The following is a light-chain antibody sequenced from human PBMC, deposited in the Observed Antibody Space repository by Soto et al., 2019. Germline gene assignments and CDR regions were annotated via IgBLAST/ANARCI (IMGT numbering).Light chain of an antibody. CDR3: YTWYRNSQV. CDR2: LEGSGTY. Sequence: QLVLTQSSASSASLGSSVRLTCTLSSGHSSYIIAWHQQQPGKAPRYLMKLEGSGTYNKGSGVPDRFSGSSSGADRYLTISKLKVEDEADYHCYTWYRNSQVFGGGTKVTVL. V-gene: IGLV4-60*02. CDR1: SGHSSYI. J-gene: IGLJ2*01.